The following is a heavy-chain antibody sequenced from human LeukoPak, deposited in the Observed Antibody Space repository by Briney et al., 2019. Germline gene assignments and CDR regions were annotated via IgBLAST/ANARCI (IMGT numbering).Heavy chain of an antibody. V-gene: IGHV3-74*01. CDR1: GFTFKLYW. CDR3: VRGGPSTWS. Sequence: GGSLRLSCAASGFTFKLYWMHWVRQVPGRGPVWVSRINHDGSDTIYADSVRGRFTISRDDAKNTLYLQMNNLRAEDTAVYYCVRGGPSTWSWGQGTLVTVSS. CDR2: INHDGSDT. J-gene: IGHJ5*02. D-gene: IGHD2-15*01.